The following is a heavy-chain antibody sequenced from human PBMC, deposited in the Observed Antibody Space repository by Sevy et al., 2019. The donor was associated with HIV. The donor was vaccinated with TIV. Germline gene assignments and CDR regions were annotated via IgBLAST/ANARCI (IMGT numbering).Heavy chain of an antibody. Sequence: SETLSLTCAVSGYSITSGYWWAWIRQAPGKGLEWIGGGYHNGAIQYHPSLESRVTISRGTSQNHVSLRLRSVTAADTAVYYCVSHERNFEVSWGQGIMVTVSS. CDR1: GYSITSGYW. CDR3: VSHERNFEVS. V-gene: IGHV4-38-2*01. CDR2: GYHNGAI. J-gene: IGHJ1*01. D-gene: IGHD1-7*01.